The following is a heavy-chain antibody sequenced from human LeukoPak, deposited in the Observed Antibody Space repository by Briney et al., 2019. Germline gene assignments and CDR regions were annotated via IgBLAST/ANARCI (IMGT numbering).Heavy chain of an antibody. Sequence: GASVKVSCRASGYTFTKNGISWVRQPPGQGLEWMGCISTYKGNTNYAQKLQGRVTLTTDTSTSTAYMELRSLRSDDTAVYYCARDVSHGLDIWGQGTVVTVSS. J-gene: IGHJ3*02. CDR1: GYTFTKNG. V-gene: IGHV1-18*01. D-gene: IGHD2-8*01. CDR3: ARDVSHGLDI. CDR2: ISTYKGNT.